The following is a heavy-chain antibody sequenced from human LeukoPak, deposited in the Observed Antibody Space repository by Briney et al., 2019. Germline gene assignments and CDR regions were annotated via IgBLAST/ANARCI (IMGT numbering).Heavy chain of an antibody. V-gene: IGHV3-30*09. D-gene: IGHD6-19*01. CDR2: SSFNGVHK. CDR1: GFNFSNNL. Sequence: PGGSLRLSCAASGFNFSNNLLHWVRQAPGKGLEWVAVSSFNGVHKFYADSVKGRFVISGDNSKNTLFLQMNSLRPEDTATYYCARVGNDSGWHEAFGYFDSWGQGVLVTVSS. CDR3: ARVGNDSGWHEAFGYFDS. J-gene: IGHJ4*02.